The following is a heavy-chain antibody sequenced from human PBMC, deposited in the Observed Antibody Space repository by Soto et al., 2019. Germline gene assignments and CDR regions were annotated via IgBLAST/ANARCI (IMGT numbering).Heavy chain of an antibody. Sequence: PSETLSLTCTVSGGSISSSSYYWGWIRQPPGKGLEWIGSIYYSGSTYYNPSLKSRVTISVDTSKNQFSLKLSSVTAADTAVYYCARLSITMIVVVFDYWGQRTLVTVSS. V-gene: IGHV4-39*01. CDR1: GGSISSSSYY. CDR3: ARLSITMIVVVFDY. CDR2: IYYSGST. D-gene: IGHD3-22*01. J-gene: IGHJ4*02.